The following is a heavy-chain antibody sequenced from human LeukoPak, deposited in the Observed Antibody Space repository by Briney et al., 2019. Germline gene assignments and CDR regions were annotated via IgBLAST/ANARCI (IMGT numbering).Heavy chain of an antibody. CDR3: ATVVGEGGFLHY. CDR2: IYTTGTA. V-gene: IGHV4-4*07. CDR1: GDFISGSY. J-gene: IGHJ4*02. Sequence: PSETLSLTCTVSGDFISGSYWSWIRQPAGKGLEWIGRIYTTGTANYNASLTSRVTMSVDTSKKQLSLKLNTVTAADTAVYYCATVVGEGGFLHYWGQGILVAVSS. D-gene: IGHD2-15*01.